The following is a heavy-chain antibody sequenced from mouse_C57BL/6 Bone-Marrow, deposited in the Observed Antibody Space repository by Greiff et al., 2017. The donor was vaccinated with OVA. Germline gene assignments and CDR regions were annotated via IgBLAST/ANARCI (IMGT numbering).Heavy chain of an antibody. Sequence: QVQLQQSGAELARPGASVKLSCKASGYTFTSYGISWVKQRTGQGLEWIGEIYPRSGNTYYNEKFKGKATLTADKSSSTAYMELRSLTSEDSAVYVCARERELYYSNYFDYWGQGTTLTVSS. V-gene: IGHV1-81*01. CDR3: ARERELYYSNYFDY. CDR1: GYTFTSYG. D-gene: IGHD2-5*01. J-gene: IGHJ2*01. CDR2: IYPRSGNT.